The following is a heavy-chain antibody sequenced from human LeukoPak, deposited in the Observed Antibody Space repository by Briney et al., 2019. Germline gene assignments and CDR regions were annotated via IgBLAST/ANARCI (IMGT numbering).Heavy chain of an antibody. V-gene: IGHV4-34*01. CDR3: ARVNRVVPAAILWFDP. Sequence: SETLSLTCAVYGGSFSGYYWSWIRQPPGKGLEWIGEINHSGSTNYNPSLKSRVTISVDTSKNQFSLKLSSVTAADTAVYYCARVNRVVPAAILWFDPWGQGTLVTVSS. J-gene: IGHJ5*02. CDR2: INHSGST. D-gene: IGHD2-2*01. CDR1: GGSFSGYY.